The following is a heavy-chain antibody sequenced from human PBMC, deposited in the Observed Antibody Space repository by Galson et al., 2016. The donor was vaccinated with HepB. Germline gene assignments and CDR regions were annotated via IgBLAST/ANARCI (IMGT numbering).Heavy chain of an antibody. V-gene: IGHV4-59*08. CDR2: ILYIGSN. CDR3: ARPDSRRGGWFDP. J-gene: IGHJ5*02. D-gene: IGHD3-10*01. Sequence: SETLSLTCTVSGGSISGYYWSWIRQPPGKGLEWIGYILYIGSNNYNPSLKSRVTISVDTPKNQVSLNLNSVSSSDTAVYSCARPDSRRGGWFDPWGQGTLVTVSS. CDR1: GGSISGYY.